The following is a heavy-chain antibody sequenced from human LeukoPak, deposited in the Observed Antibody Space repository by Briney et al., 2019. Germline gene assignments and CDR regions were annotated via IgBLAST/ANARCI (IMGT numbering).Heavy chain of an antibody. Sequence: GASVKGSCKASGYTFTSYAMHWVRQAPGQRLEWMGWINAGNGNTKYSQKFQGRVTITRDTSASTAYMELSSLRSEDTAVYYCARDRNYVWGSYYFDYWGQGTLVTVSS. CDR1: GYTFTSYA. D-gene: IGHD3-16*01. CDR3: ARDRNYVWGSYYFDY. V-gene: IGHV1-3*01. CDR2: INAGNGNT. J-gene: IGHJ4*02.